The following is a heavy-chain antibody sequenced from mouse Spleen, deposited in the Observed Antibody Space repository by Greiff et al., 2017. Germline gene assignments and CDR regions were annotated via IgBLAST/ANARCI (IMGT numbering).Heavy chain of an antibody. CDR2: IYPGDGDT. CDR1: GYAFSSSW. J-gene: IGHJ2*01. CDR3: ATYGLEVYFDY. D-gene: IGHD2-10*02. V-gene: IGHV1-82*01. Sequence: QVQLQQSGPELVKPGASVKISCKASGYAFSSSWINWVKQRPGKGLEWIGRIYPGDGDTNYNGKFKGKATLTADKSSSTAYMQLSSLTSEDSAVYFCATYGLEVYFDYWGQGTTLTVSS.